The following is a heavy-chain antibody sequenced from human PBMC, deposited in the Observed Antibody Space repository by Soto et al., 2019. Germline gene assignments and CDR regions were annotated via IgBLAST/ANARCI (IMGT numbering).Heavy chain of an antibody. J-gene: IGHJ4*02. D-gene: IGHD3-22*01. CDR3: ARDPGHHDTSGYYQAAFDY. Sequence: QVQLQESGPGLVKPSETLSLTCTVSGGSVSSGSYYWSWIRQPPGKGLEWIGYVHDSGSTNYNPSLKSRLSISRDTSKNQVSLKLSSVTAADTAVYFCARDPGHHDTSGYYQAAFDYWGQGTLVTVSS. V-gene: IGHV4-61*01. CDR1: GGSVSSGSYY. CDR2: VHDSGST.